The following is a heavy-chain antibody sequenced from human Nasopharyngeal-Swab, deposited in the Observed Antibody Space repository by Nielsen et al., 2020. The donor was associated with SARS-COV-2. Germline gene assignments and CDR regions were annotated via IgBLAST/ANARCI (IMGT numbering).Heavy chain of an antibody. CDR1: GYSISSGYY. CDR2: IYHSGST. J-gene: IGHJ6*02. CDR3: TYSSSWYFYGMDV. Sequence: SETLSLACTVSGYSISSGYYWGWIRQPPGKGLEWIGSIYHSGSTYYNPSLKSRVTISVDTSKNQFSLKLSSVTAADTAAYYCTYSSSWYFYGMDVWGQGTTVTVSS. D-gene: IGHD6-13*01. V-gene: IGHV4-38-2*02.